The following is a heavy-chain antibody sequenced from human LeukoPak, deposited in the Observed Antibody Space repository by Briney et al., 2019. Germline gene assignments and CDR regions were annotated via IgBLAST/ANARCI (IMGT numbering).Heavy chain of an antibody. CDR1: GYTFTSYG. J-gene: IGHJ4*02. CDR3: ARDSTIFIAVAGDNDY. CDR2: ISAYNGNT. Sequence: VASVTVSCKASGYTFTSYGISWVRQAPGQGLEWMGWISAYNGNTNYAQKLQGRVTMTTDTSTSTAYMELRSLRSDDTAVYYCARDSTIFIAVAGDNDYWGQGTLVTVSS. V-gene: IGHV1-18*01. D-gene: IGHD6-19*01.